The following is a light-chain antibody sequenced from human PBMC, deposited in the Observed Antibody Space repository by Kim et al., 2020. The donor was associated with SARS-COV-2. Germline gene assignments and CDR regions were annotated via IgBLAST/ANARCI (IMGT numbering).Light chain of an antibody. CDR3: QQYGTSPPYT. CDR1: QSVRNNF. Sequence: EIVLTQSPGTLSLSPGERGTLSCRANQSVRNNFLAWYQQKPGQGPRLLIYGASTRATGNPDRFSGGGSGTDFTLTISRLEPEDFAVYFCQQYGTSPPYTFGQGTKLEI. J-gene: IGKJ2*01. V-gene: IGKV3-20*01. CDR2: GAS.